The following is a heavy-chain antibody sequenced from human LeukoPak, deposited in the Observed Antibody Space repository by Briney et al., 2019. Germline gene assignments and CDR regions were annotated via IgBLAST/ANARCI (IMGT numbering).Heavy chain of an antibody. Sequence: PSETLSLTCTVSGAPVTNSYWGWIRQPPGKGLEWIGFTHYSGSTSSNPSLKSRVAMSVDTSKNQFSLRVTSVTAADPAVYYCARLYPLVSISTYHYHPLDVWGQGTTVTVS. CDR3: ARLYPLVSISTYHYHPLDV. D-gene: IGHD2-8*02. CDR2: THYSGST. J-gene: IGHJ6*02. V-gene: IGHV4-59*08. CDR1: GAPVTNSY.